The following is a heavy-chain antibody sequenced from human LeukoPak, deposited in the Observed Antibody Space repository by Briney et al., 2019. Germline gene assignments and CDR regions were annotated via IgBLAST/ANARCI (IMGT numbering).Heavy chain of an antibody. D-gene: IGHD3-10*01. CDR3: ASWNFGNWFDP. CDR1: GFTFSSYS. Sequence: GSLRPSCAASGFTFSSYSMNWVRQAPGKGLEWVSYISSSSSTMYYADSVKSRFTISRDNAKNSLYLQMNSLRAEDTAVYCCASWNFGNWFDPWGQGTLVTVSS. J-gene: IGHJ5*02. CDR2: ISSSSSTM. V-gene: IGHV3-48*01.